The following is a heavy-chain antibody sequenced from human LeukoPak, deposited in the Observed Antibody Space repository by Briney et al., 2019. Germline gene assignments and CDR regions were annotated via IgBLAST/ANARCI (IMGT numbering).Heavy chain of an antibody. CDR3: AKDSYYDSSGSPDY. Sequence: GSLRLSCAASGFTFSSYAMSWVRQAPGKGLEWVSAISGSGGGTYYADSVKGRFTISRDNSKNTLYLQMNSLRAEDTAVYYCAKDSYYDSSGSPDYWGQGTLVTVSS. J-gene: IGHJ4*02. CDR2: ISGSGGGT. CDR1: GFTFSSYA. V-gene: IGHV3-23*01. D-gene: IGHD3-22*01.